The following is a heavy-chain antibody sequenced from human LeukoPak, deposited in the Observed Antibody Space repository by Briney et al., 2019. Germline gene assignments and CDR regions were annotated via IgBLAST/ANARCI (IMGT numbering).Heavy chain of an antibody. V-gene: IGHV1-69*13. CDR2: TIPIFGTA. J-gene: IGHJ4*02. CDR3: ARVQDTAMGRVDY. D-gene: IGHD5-18*01. CDR1: GGTFSSYA. Sequence: SVKVSCKASGGTFSSYAISWVRQAPGQGLEWMGGTIPIFGTANYAQKFQGRVTITADESTSTAYMELSSLRSEDTAVYYCARVQDTAMGRVDYWGQGTLVTVSS.